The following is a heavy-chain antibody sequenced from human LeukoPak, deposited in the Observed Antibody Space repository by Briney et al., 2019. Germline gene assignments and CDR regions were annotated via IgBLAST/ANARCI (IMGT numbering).Heavy chain of an antibody. CDR1: GFIVSSCY. Sequence: GGSLRLSCAASGFIVSSCYMYWVRQAPGKGLEWVSFIHRDDKTYYADSVKGRFTMSRDNSRNTLFLQMNSLGADDTAVYYCARERYSSSDAGMDVWGQGTTVTVSS. CDR3: ARERYSSSDAGMDV. D-gene: IGHD6-13*01. CDR2: IHRDDKT. J-gene: IGHJ6*02. V-gene: IGHV3-53*01.